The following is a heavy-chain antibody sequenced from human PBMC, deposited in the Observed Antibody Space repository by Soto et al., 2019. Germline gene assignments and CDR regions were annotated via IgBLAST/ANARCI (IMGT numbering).Heavy chain of an antibody. CDR2: ISYDGSNK. D-gene: IGHD4-17*01. Sequence: QVQLVESGGGVVQPGRSLRLSCAASGFTFSSYAMHWVRQAPGKGLEWVAVISYDGSNKYYADSVKGRFTISRDNSKNTLDLQMNSLRAEDTAVYYCARDHDYGDYGRFDPWGQGTLVTVSS. J-gene: IGHJ5*02. CDR1: GFTFSSYA. V-gene: IGHV3-30-3*01. CDR3: ARDHDYGDYGRFDP.